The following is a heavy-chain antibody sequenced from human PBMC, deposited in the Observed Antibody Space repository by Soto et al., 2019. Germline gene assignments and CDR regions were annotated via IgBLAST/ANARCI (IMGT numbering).Heavy chain of an antibody. V-gene: IGHV3-30*18. Sequence: QVQLVESGRGVVKPGRSLSLSCAATGFSFSTYAMHWVRQAPGKGLEWVAAISDDGSNKYYPDSARGRFTISRDNSKKSLYLQMNSLRAEETAVYYCAKETTVTTFVGYFYYYGMDVWGQGTTVTVSS. CDR3: AKETTVTTFVGYFYYYGMDV. D-gene: IGHD4-17*01. CDR2: ISDDGSNK. CDR1: GFSFSTYA. J-gene: IGHJ6*02.